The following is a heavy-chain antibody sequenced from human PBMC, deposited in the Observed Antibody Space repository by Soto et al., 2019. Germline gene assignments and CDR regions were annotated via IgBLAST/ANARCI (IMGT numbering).Heavy chain of an antibody. CDR2: INPRSGDT. CDR3: GRDGVGATPLGWFDP. J-gene: IGHJ5*02. D-gene: IGHD1-26*01. V-gene: IGHV1-2*06. CDR1: GYTFIGYY. Sequence: QVQLVQSGAEVKKPGASVKVSCKASGYTFIGYYTHWVRQAPRQGLEWMGRINPRSGDTTYAQKFQGRLTMTRDTSISTAYMELSSLRSDDTAVYYCGRDGVGATPLGWFDPWGQGSLVTVSS.